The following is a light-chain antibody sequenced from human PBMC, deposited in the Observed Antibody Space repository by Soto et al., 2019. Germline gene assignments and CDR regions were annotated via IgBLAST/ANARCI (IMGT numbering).Light chain of an antibody. V-gene: IGKV3-20*01. J-gene: IGKJ5*01. CDR2: AAS. CDR1: QSVSRNY. Sequence: ETVLTQSPDTLSLTLGERATLSCRASQSVSRNYLAWFQHTPGQAPRLLIYAASSRATGVPDRFSGSGSGTDFTLTISRLEPEDSAVYYCQQFDDSATFGQGTRLEIK. CDR3: QQFDDSAT.